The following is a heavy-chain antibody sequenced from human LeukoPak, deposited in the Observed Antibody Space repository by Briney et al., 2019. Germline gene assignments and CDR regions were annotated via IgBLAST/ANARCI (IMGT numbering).Heavy chain of an antibody. D-gene: IGHD3-3*01. CDR3: ARAYSPYYNFWTGLFDY. CDR2: IIPIFGTA. CDR1: GGTFSSYA. V-gene: IGHV1-69*13. J-gene: IGHJ4*02. Sequence: SVKVSCKASGGTFSSYAISWVRQAPGQGLEWMGGIIPIFGTANYAQKFQGRVTITADESTSTAYMELSSLRSEDTAVYYCARAYSPYYNFWTGLFDYWGQGTLVTVSS.